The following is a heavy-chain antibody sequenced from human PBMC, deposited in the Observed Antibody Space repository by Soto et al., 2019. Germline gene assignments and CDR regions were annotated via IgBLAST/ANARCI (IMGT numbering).Heavy chain of an antibody. CDR2: IYYSGST. D-gene: IGHD3-3*01. V-gene: IGHV4-59*01. CDR1: CGSIISYY. Sequence: SETLSLTCTFSCGSIISYYWSWIRQPPGKGLEWIGYIYYSGSTNYNPSLKSRVTIPVDTSKNQFSLKLSSVTAADTAVYYCARFLYYDFWSGYLNYYYGMDVWGQGTTVTVSS. CDR3: ARFLYYDFWSGYLNYYYGMDV. J-gene: IGHJ6*02.